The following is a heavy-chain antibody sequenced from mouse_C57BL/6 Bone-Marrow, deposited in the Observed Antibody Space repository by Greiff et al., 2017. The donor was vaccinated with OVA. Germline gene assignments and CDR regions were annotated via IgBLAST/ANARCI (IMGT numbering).Heavy chain of an antibody. V-gene: IGHV1-18*01. CDR2: INPNNGGT. CDR1: GYTFTDYH. CDR3: AREGHYYGSSYFYYFDY. Sequence: EVQLQQSGPELVKPGASVKIPCKASGYTFTDYHMDWVKQSHGKSLEWIGDINPNNGGTIYNQKFKGKATLTVDKSSSTAYMELRSLTSEDTAVYYCAREGHYYGSSYFYYFDYWGQGTTLTVSS. J-gene: IGHJ2*01. D-gene: IGHD1-1*01.